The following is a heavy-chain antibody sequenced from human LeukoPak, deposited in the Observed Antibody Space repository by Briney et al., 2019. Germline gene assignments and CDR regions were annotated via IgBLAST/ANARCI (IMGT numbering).Heavy chain of an antibody. CDR1: GFTFSSYW. Sequence: PGGSLRLSCAASGFTFSSYWMHWVRQAPGKGLVWVSRINSDGSSTSYADSVKGRFTISRDNAKNTLYLQMNSLRAEDTAVYYCARDPWIQATLGPIYYMDVWGKGTTVTVSS. J-gene: IGHJ6*03. CDR3: ARDPWIQATLGPIYYMDV. V-gene: IGHV3-74*01. CDR2: INSDGSST. D-gene: IGHD5-18*01.